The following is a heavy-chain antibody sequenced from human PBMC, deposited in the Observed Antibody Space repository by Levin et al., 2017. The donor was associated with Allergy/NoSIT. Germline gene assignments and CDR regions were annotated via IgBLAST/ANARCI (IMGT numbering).Heavy chain of an antibody. CDR1: GFTFDDYG. CDR3: ARHRFTMNIHDGFDI. V-gene: IGHV3-20*01. Sequence: GESLKISCAASGFTFDDYGMSWVRQAPGKGLEWVSGINRNGCSTGYAHSVKGRLTISRDNAKNSLYLQMNSLRAEDTALYHCARHRFTMNIHDGFDIWGQGTMVIVSS. CDR2: INRNGCST. J-gene: IGHJ3*02. D-gene: IGHD2/OR15-2a*01.